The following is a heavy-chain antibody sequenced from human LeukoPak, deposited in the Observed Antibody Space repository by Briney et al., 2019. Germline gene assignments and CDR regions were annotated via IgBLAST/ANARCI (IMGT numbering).Heavy chain of an antibody. J-gene: IGHJ6*02. CDR2: ISYDGSNK. D-gene: IGHD2-2*01. Sequence: RGSLRLSCAASGFTFSSYAMHWVRQAPGKGLEWVAVISYDGSNKYYADSVKGRFTISRDNFKNTLYLQMNSLRAEDTAVYYCARDYPKRDCSSTSCYLLYYYYGMDVWGQGTTVTVSS. CDR1: GFTFSSYA. V-gene: IGHV3-30-3*01. CDR3: ARDYPKRDCSSTSCYLLYYYYGMDV.